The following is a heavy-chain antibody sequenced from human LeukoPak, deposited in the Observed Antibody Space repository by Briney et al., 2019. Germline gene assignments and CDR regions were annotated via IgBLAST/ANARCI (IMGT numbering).Heavy chain of an antibody. J-gene: IGHJ5*02. D-gene: IGHD5-18*01. CDR1: GYSFTSYW. V-gene: IGHV5-51*01. CDR3: ARQSYSYGYHHWFDP. CDR2: IYPGDSDT. Sequence: GESLKISCKGSGYSFTSYWIDWVRQMPGKGLEWMGIIYPGDSDTRYSPSFQGQVTISADKSISTAYLQWSSLKASDTAMYYCARQSYSYGYHHWFDPWGQGTLVTVSS.